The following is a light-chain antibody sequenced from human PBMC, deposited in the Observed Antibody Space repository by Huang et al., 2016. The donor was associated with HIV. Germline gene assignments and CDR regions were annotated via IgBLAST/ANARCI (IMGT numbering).Light chain of an antibody. J-gene: IGKJ4*01. V-gene: IGKV1-39*01. CDR3: QQSYSTPLT. CDR1: QSIDTS. Sequence: DIQMTQSPSSLSASVGDRATITCRASQSIDTSLNWYQQKPGKAPKLLIYAASILQSGVPSRFRGSGSGTYFTLTISSLQPEDFATFYCQQSYSTPLTFGGGTKVEIK. CDR2: AAS.